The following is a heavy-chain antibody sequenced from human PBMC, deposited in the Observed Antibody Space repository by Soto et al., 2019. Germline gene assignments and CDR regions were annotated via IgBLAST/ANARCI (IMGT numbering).Heavy chain of an antibody. V-gene: IGHV6-1*01. CDR2: TYYRSRWYN. CDR3: ARVGYCSGGSGSVNDAFDI. D-gene: IGHD2-15*01. J-gene: IGHJ3*02. CDR1: GDSVSSNSAA. Sequence: SQTLSLTCAISGDSVSSNSAAWNWIRQSPSRGLEWLGRTYYRSRWYNDYAVSVKSRITINPDTSKNQFSLQLNSVTPEDTAVYYCARVGYCSGGSGSVNDAFDIWAQGTMVTVSS.